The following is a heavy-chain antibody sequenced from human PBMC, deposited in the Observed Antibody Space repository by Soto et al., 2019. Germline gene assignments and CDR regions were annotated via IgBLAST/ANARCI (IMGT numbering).Heavy chain of an antibody. D-gene: IGHD1-26*01. J-gene: IGHJ4*01. CDR2: IDPNSGGT. CDR1: GYTFTAYT. V-gene: IGHV1-2*02. Sequence: ASVKVSCKASGYTFTAYTMHWVRQAPGQGLEWMGWIDPNSGGTNYAQKFQGRVTMTRDTSISTAYMELSSLRSDDTALYYCARCSGTYSDFDYWGQGTQVTVSS. CDR3: ARCSGTYSDFDY.